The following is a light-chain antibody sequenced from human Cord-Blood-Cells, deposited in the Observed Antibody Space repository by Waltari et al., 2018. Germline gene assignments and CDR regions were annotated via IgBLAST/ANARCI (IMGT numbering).Light chain of an antibody. CDR2: EGS. V-gene: IGLV2-23*01. J-gene: IGLJ3*02. CDR1: SSDVGSYNL. Sequence: QSALTQPASVSGSPGQSITISCTGTSSDVGSYNLFSWYQQHPGKAPKLRIYEGSKRPSGVSNRFSGSKSGNTASLTISGLQAEDEADYYCCSYAGSSTWVFGVWTKLTVL. CDR3: CSYAGSSTWV.